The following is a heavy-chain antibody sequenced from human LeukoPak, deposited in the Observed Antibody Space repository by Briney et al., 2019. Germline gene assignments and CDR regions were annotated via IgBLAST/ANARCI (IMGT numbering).Heavy chain of an antibody. CDR3: ARRLNHWNDGGGDY. CDR2: INHSGST. D-gene: IGHD1-1*01. V-gene: IGHV4-34*01. Sequence: DPSETLSLTCAVYGGSFSGYYWSWIRQPPGKGLEWIGEINHSGSTNYNPSLKSRVTISVDTSKNQFSLKLSSVTAADTAVYYCARRLNHWNDGGGDYWGQGTLVTVSS. CDR1: GGSFSGYY. J-gene: IGHJ4*02.